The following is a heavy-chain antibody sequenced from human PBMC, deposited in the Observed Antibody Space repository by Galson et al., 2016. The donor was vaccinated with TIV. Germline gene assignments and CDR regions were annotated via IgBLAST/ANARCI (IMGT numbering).Heavy chain of an antibody. CDR3: TRTGTPVGTWLDP. CDR2: INPNTGGT. CDR1: GYIFAGYH. J-gene: IGHJ5*02. Sequence: SVKVSCKASGYIFAGYHIHWVRQAPGQGLEWMGWINPNTGGTNYAQNFQGRVHMTSDTSISTAYVELSSLNSDDTAVYYCTRTGTPVGTWLDPRGQGTLVTVSS. D-gene: IGHD1-1*01. V-gene: IGHV1-2*02.